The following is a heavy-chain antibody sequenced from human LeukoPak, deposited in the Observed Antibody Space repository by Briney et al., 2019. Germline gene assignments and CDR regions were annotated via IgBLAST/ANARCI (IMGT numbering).Heavy chain of an antibody. D-gene: IGHD3-9*01. J-gene: IGHJ4*02. CDR2: ICASGGST. V-gene: IGHV3-23*01. Sequence: GGSLRLSCATSGCTYSSYAQSRVRQAPGKGQEEVSGICASGGSTFYADSVKGRFTISRDNSKNTLYLQMNSLRTEDTAVYYCAKAEGYDILTGLDYWGQGTLVTVSS. CDR3: AKAEGYDILTGLDY. CDR1: GCTYSSYA.